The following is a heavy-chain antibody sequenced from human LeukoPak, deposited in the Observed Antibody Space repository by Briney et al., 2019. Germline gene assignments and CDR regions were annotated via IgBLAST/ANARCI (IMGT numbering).Heavy chain of an antibody. CDR3: ATGPNWNDGFRFDY. Sequence: ASVKVTCKVSGYTLTELSMHWVRQAPGKGLEWMGGFDPEDGETIYAQKFQGRVTMTEDTSTDTAYMELSSLRSEDTAVYYCATGPNWNDGFRFDYWGQGTLVTVSS. D-gene: IGHD1-1*01. V-gene: IGHV1-24*01. J-gene: IGHJ4*02. CDR1: GYTLTELS. CDR2: FDPEDGET.